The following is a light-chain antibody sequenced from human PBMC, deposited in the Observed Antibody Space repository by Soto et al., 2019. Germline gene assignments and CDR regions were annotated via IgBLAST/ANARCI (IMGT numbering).Light chain of an antibody. CDR3: QESYSTPSVT. CDR1: QSISAY. V-gene: IGKV1-39*01. J-gene: IGKJ3*01. Sequence: DIQMTQSPSSMSASVGDSVTITCRASQSISAYLNWYQQKPGKAPKLLIYAASRLQSGVPSRFSGSGSGTDFTLTISSLQPEDFATYYCQESYSTPSVTFGTGTKVDIK. CDR2: AAS.